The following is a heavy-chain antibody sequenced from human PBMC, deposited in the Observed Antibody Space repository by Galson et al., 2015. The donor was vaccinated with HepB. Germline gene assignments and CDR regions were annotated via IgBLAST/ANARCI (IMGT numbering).Heavy chain of an antibody. V-gene: IGHV3-23*01. Sequence: SLRLSCAASGFTFSSYAMSWVRQAPGKGLEWVSAISVSGDSTNYAESVKGRLTISRDKAKNTLYLQMNSLRVEDTAVYYCPGRYCSSTSCLDYGGQGTLVTVAS. CDR3: PGRYCSSTSCLDY. CDR1: GFTFSSYA. D-gene: IGHD2-2*01. CDR2: ISVSGDST. J-gene: IGHJ4*02.